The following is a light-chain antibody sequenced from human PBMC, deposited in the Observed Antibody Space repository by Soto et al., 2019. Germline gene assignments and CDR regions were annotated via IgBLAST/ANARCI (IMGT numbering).Light chain of an antibody. CDR1: KLGNKY. J-gene: IGLJ1*01. CDR3: QAWDSSYV. Sequence: SYELTQPPSVSGSPGQTATITCSGDKLGNKYPSWYQQRPGQSPVLVIYQDTRRPSGIPERFSGSNSGNTATLPISGTQTMDEADYYCQAWDSSYVFGTGTKLTVL. V-gene: IGLV3-1*01. CDR2: QDT.